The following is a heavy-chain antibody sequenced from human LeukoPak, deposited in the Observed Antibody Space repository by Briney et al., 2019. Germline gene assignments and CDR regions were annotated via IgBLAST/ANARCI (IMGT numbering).Heavy chain of an antibody. CDR2: ISSNSRTI. Sequence: PGGSLRLSCVASGFTLRSYNMNWGRQAPGKGLEWISYISSNSRTIYDVDSVRGRFTISRDNAKNSLFLQMNNLRVEDTAVYYCTRGLSREISGWNFDSSGQGTLVTVSS. V-gene: IGHV3-48*01. D-gene: IGHD6-19*01. CDR3: TRGLSREISGWNFDS. CDR1: GFTLRSYN. J-gene: IGHJ4*02.